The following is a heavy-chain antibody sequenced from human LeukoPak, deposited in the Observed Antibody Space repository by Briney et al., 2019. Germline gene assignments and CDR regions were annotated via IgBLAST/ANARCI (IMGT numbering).Heavy chain of an antibody. Sequence: SQTLSLTCAISGDSVSSNSAAWNWIRQSPSRGLEWLGRTYYRPKWYNDYAVSVKSRITINPDTSKNQFSLQLNSVTPEDTAVYYCASNYYGSGSYYNENWFDPWGQGTLVTVSS. V-gene: IGHV6-1*01. D-gene: IGHD3-10*01. CDR3: ASNYYGSGSYYNENWFDP. CDR1: GDSVSSNSAA. CDR2: TYYRPKWYN. J-gene: IGHJ5*02.